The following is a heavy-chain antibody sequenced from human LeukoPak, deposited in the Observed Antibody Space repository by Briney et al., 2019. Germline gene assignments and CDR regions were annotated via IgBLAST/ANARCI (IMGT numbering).Heavy chain of an antibody. D-gene: IGHD3-10*01. Sequence: ASVKVSCKASGYTFTGYYMHWVRQAPGQGLEWMGWINPNSGGTNYAQKFQGRVTMTRDTSISTAYMELSRLRSDDTAVYYCAREDYGSGSTGDNGIDPWGQGTLVTVSS. CDR2: INPNSGGT. CDR1: GYTFTGYY. CDR3: AREDYGSGSTGDNGIDP. J-gene: IGHJ5*02. V-gene: IGHV1-2*02.